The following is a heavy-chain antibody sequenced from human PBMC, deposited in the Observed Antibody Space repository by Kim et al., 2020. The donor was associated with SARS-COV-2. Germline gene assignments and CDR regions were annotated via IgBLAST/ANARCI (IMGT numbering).Heavy chain of an antibody. D-gene: IGHD2-21*02. Sequence: GGSLRLSCAASGFTFSSYAMSWVRQAPGKGLEWVSAISGSGGSTYYADSVKGRFTISRDNSKNTLYLQMNSLRAEDTAVYYCAKSPFIVVVTAINFDYWGQGTLVTVSS. CDR3: AKSPFIVVVTAINFDY. CDR1: GFTFSSYA. J-gene: IGHJ4*02. V-gene: IGHV3-23*01. CDR2: ISGSGGST.